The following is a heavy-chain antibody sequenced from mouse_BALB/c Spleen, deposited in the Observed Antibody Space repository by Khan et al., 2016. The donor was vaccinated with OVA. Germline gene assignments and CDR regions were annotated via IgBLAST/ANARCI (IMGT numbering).Heavy chain of an antibody. CDR3: ASHLTGSFAY. Sequence: EVKLVESGGDLVRPGGSLKLSCAASGFSFSAYGLSWVRQSPDNRLEWVATINSDGYYTYYPDSLRGRVTICKDKAKNTLYLQKPSLNAENTAMYYCASHLTGSFAYWGQGTLVTVSA. CDR1: GFSFSAYG. V-gene: IGHV5-6*01. D-gene: IGHD4-1*01. CDR2: INSDGYYT. J-gene: IGHJ3*01.